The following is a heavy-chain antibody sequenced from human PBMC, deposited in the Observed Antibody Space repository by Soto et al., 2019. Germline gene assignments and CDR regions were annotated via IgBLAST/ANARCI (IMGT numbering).Heavy chain of an antibody. J-gene: IGHJ6*02. CDR1: GGSFSGYY. Sequence: ALSLTCAVYGGSFSGYYWSWSRQPAGKGLEWSGYSHNSGSTNDNPALRGRVTISLDTSKNQCSLKLSSVTATATAVYFCAREIRYSTNGVCHSYGMDAWGQGTTVTVSS. CDR2: SHNSGST. D-gene: IGHD2-8*01. V-gene: IGHV4-34*09. CDR3: AREIRYSTNGVCHSYGMDA.